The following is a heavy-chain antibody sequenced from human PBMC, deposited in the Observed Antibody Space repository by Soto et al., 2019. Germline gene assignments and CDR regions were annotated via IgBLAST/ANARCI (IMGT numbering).Heavy chain of an antibody. CDR3: TTDLYYDFWSGYHDY. CDR1: GFTFSNAW. D-gene: IGHD3-3*01. V-gene: IGHV3-15*01. Sequence: GGSLRLSCAASGFTFSNAWTSWVRQAPGKGLEWVGRIKSKTDGGTTDCAAPVKGRFTISRDDSKSTLYLQMNSLKTEDTAVYYCTTDLYYDFWSGYHDYWGQGTLVTVSS. J-gene: IGHJ4*02. CDR2: IKSKTDGGTT.